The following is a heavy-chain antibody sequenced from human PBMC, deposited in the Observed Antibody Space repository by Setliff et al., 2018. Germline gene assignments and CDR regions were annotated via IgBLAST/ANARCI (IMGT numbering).Heavy chain of an antibody. CDR2: IFYSDTA. CDR1: GGSIGPHY. CDR3: VRTVVPGYHFDS. J-gene: IGHJ4*02. Sequence: PSETLSLTCTVSGGSIGPHYWSWIRQAPGKGLEWIGHIFYSDTAKYNPSLESRAAISVDSSKNSVYLQMNSLKTEDAAVYYCVRTVVPGYHFDSWGQGTLVTVSS. V-gene: IGHV4-59*11. D-gene: IGHD3-10*01.